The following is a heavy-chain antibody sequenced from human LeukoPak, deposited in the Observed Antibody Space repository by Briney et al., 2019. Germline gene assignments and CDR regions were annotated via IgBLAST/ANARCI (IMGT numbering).Heavy chain of an antibody. CDR1: GGSISSYY. Sequence: SESLSLTCTVSGGSISSYYWSWIRQPAGKGLEWIGRISTSGSTNYNPSLKSRVTMSVDTSKNQFSLKLSSVTAADTAVYYCARVGDVRTLRYWYFDLWGRGTLVTVSS. J-gene: IGHJ2*01. D-gene: IGHD3-10*02. V-gene: IGHV4-4*07. CDR2: ISTSGST. CDR3: ARVGDVRTLRYWYFDL.